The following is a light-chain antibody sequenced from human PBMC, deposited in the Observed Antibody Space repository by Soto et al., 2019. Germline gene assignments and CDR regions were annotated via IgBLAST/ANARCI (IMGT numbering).Light chain of an antibody. J-gene: IGKJ4*01. V-gene: IGKV4-1*01. CDR1: QSVLYSSNDKNY. CDR3: QQYYISPLT. Sequence: DIVMTQSPDSLAVSLGERATINCKSSQSVLYSSNDKNYLAWYQQKPGQPPKLLIYWASTRESGVTDRFSGSGSGTDFTLTISSLQAEDVAVYYCQQYYISPLTFGGGTKVEI. CDR2: WAS.